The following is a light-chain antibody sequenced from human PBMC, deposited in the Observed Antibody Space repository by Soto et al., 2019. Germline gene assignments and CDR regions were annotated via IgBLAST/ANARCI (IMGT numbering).Light chain of an antibody. J-gene: IGKJ1*01. CDR2: KAS. Sequence: DIQMTQSPSTLSASVGDRVTITCRASQRISSRLAWYQQKPGKAPKLLIYKASSLESGVPSRFSGSGSGTEFTLTISSLQPDDFATYYCQQYNSYSRTFGQGTKVDIK. CDR3: QQYNSYSRT. CDR1: QRISSR. V-gene: IGKV1-5*03.